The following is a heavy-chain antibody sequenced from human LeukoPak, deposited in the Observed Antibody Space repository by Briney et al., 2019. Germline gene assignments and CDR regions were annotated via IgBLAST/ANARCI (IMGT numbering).Heavy chain of an antibody. CDR3: ARVGSYGRNSWEYYYYYYMDV. CDR2: IKQDGSEK. CDR1: GFTFSSYW. V-gene: IGHV3-7*01. D-gene: IGHD4-23*01. J-gene: IGHJ6*03. Sequence: GGSLRLSCAASGFTFSSYWMSWVRQAPGKGLEWVANIKQDGSEKYYVDSVKGRFTISRDNAKNSLYLQMNSLRAEDTAVYYCARVGSYGRNSWEYYYYYYMDVWGKGTTVTISS.